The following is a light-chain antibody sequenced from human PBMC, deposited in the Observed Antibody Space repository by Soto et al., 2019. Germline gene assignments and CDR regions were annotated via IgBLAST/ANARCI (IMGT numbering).Light chain of an antibody. Sequence: DIQMTQSPSTLSASVGDRVTITCRASQSISSWLAWYQQKPGKAPKLLIYEASSLESGVPSRFSGSGSGTELNLTLSSLQPEHFATYCCHRYKSYPCTFGQGTKVEIK. V-gene: IGKV1-5*03. CDR2: EAS. J-gene: IGKJ1*01. CDR1: QSISSW. CDR3: HRYKSYPCT.